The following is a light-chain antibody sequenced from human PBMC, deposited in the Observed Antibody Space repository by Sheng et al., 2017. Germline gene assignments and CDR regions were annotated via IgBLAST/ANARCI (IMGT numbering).Light chain of an antibody. V-gene: IGKV3-20*01. Sequence: EIVLTQSPGTLSLSPGERATLSCRASQSVSRSYLAWYQHKPGQAPRLLIYGASSRATGIPDRFSGSGSGTDFTLTISRLEPEDFAVYYCQQYGSSPPYSFGRGDQAGDQT. CDR2: GAS. CDR1: QSVSRSY. CDR3: QQYGSSPPYS. J-gene: IGKJ2*03.